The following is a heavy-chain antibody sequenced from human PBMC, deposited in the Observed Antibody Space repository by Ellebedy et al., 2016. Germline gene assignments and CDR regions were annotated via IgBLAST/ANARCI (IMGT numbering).Heavy chain of an antibody. CDR3: ARVTDGYGDLNWYFDL. Sequence: SETLSLTXAVSGGSISSGGYSWSWIRQPPGKGLEWIGYIYHSGSTYYNPSLKSRVTISVDRSKNQFSLKLSSVTAADTAVYYCARVTDGYGDLNWYFDLWGRGTLVTVSS. CDR2: IYHSGST. CDR1: GGSISSGGYS. V-gene: IGHV4-30-2*01. D-gene: IGHD4-17*01. J-gene: IGHJ2*01.